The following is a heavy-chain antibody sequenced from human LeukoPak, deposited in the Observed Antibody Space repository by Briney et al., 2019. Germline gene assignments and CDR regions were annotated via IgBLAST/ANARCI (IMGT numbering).Heavy chain of an antibody. CDR2: ISYDGSNK. D-gene: IGHD6-13*01. CDR1: GFTFSSYG. CDR3: AKDRGSSSWYYFDY. Sequence: PGGSLRLSCAASGFTFSSYGMHWVRQAPGKGLAWVAVISYDGSNKYYADSVKGRFTISRDNSKNTLYLQMNSLRAEDTAVYYCAKDRGSSSWYYFDYWGQGTLVTVSS. V-gene: IGHV3-30*18. J-gene: IGHJ4*02.